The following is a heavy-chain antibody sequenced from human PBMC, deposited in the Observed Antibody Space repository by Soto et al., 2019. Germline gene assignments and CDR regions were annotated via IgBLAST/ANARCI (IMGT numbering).Heavy chain of an antibody. CDR2: LTGSGGST. CDR1: GFTFSSYA. D-gene: IGHD1-26*01. CDR3: ARPLGGVWDVMDV. Sequence: EVQLLESGGGLVQPGGSLRLSCAASGFTFSSYAMSWVRQAPGKGLEWVSVLTGSGGSTYYAGSVKGRFTISRDNSKNTLYLQINSLRAEDTAIYYCARPLGGVWDVMDVWGQGTTVTVSS. J-gene: IGHJ6*02. V-gene: IGHV3-23*01.